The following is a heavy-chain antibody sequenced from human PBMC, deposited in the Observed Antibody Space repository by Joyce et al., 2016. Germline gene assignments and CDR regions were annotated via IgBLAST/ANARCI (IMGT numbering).Heavy chain of an antibody. CDR2: LYHSGNT. Sequence: QLLLQESGPGLVKTSQTLSLTCAVSGDSFTTGGYAWNWIRQPPGKGLEWIGDLYHSGNTHFTPSLQSRVTISLDRSKSQCSLKLSSVTAADTAVYYCARAPRGPGYFDSWGQGTLVTVSS. D-gene: IGHD3-10*01. V-gene: IGHV4-30-2*01. J-gene: IGHJ4*02. CDR1: GDSFTTGGYA. CDR3: ARAPRGPGYFDS.